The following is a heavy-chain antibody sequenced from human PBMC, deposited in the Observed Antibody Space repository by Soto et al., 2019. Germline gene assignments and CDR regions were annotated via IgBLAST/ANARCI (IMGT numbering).Heavy chain of an antibody. CDR3: ARHQRGSLDAFDI. D-gene: IGHD3-10*01. J-gene: IGHJ3*02. CDR1: GFTFSSYS. Sequence: GGSLRLSCAASGFTFSSYSMSWVRQAPGKGLEWVSSISSSSSYIYYADSVKGRFTISRDNAKNSLYLQMNSLRAEDTAVYYCARHQRGSLDAFDIWGQGIMVTVSS. CDR2: ISSSSSYI. V-gene: IGHV3-21*01.